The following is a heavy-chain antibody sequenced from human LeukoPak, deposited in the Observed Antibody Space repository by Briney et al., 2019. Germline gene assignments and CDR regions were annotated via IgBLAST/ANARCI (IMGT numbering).Heavy chain of an antibody. V-gene: IGHV3-33*01. J-gene: IGHJ4*02. CDR1: GFTFSNSG. D-gene: IGHD3-16*02. CDR3: ARPTSYDYVWGSYRLDY. CDR2: IWYDGSHE. Sequence: GGSLRLSCAASGFTFSNSGMHWVRQALGMGLEWVAVIWYDGSHEYYADSVKGRFTIFRDNSKNTLYLQMNSLRAEDTAVYYCARPTSYDYVWGSYRLDYWGQGTLVTVSS.